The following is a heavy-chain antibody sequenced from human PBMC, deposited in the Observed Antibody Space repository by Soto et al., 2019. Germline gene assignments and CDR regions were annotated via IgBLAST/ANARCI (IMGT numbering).Heavy chain of an antibody. J-gene: IGHJ4*02. CDR3: VRLDGASPGDFDY. D-gene: IGHD1-26*01. Sequence: QVQLQESGPGLVKPSGTLSLTCAVSGGSISSSNWWSWVRQPPGKGLEWIGEIYHSGSTHYNPSLKSRVTISGDKSKNQFSLNLSSVTAADTAVYYCVRLDGASPGDFDYWGQGTLVTVSS. V-gene: IGHV4-4*02. CDR2: IYHSGST. CDR1: GGSISSSNW.